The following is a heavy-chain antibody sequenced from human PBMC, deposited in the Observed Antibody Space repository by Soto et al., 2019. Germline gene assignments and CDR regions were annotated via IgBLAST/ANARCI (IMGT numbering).Heavy chain of an antibody. J-gene: IGHJ6*03. CDR2: INPSGGST. Sequence: ASVKVSCKASGYTFTSYYMHWVRQAPGQGLEWMGIINPSGGSTSYAQKFQGRVTMTRDTSTSTVYMELSSLRSEDTAVYYCARDAVVVVADGYYYYMAVWGKGTTVTVSS. CDR1: GYTFTSYY. V-gene: IGHV1-46*03. D-gene: IGHD2-15*01. CDR3: ARDAVVVVADGYYYYMAV.